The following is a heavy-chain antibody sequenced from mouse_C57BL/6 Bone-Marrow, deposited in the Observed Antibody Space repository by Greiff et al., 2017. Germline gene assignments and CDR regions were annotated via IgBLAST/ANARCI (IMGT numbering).Heavy chain of an antibody. CDR3: ARVRGDYYGSSKYYYAMDY. CDR1: GFTFSSYA. V-gene: IGHV5-4*03. J-gene: IGHJ4*01. Sequence: EVKLVESGGGLVKPGGSLKLSCAASGFTFSSYAMSWVRQTPEKRLEWVATISDGGSYTYYQDNVKGRFTISRDNAKNNLYLQMGHLKSEDTAMYYCARVRGDYYGSSKYYYAMDYWGQGTSVTVSS. CDR2: ISDGGSYT. D-gene: IGHD1-1*01.